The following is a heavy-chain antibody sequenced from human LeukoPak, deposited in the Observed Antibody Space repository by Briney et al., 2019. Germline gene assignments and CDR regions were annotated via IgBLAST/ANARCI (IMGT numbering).Heavy chain of an antibody. V-gene: IGHV3-23*01. CDR1: GFTFSSYA. D-gene: IGHD6-13*01. CDR2: ISGSGGST. CDR3: ARSRSSSWTGGGYLDY. Sequence: GGSLRLSCAASGFTFSSYAMSWVRQAPGKGLEWVSGISGSGGSTYYADSVKGRFTISRDNSKNTLYLQMNTLRADDTAVYYCARSRSSSWTGGGYLDYWGQGTLVTVSS. J-gene: IGHJ4*02.